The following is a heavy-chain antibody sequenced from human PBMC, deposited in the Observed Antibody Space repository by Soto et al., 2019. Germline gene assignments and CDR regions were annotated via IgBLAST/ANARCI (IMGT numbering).Heavy chain of an antibody. V-gene: IGHV4-31*03. CDR3: ARIEMASIK. CDR2: IYYTGST. J-gene: IGHJ4*02. Sequence: SETLSLTCSVSGASIRSGGYYWSWLRQSPGKGLEWIGHIYYTGSTFYSPSLKSRLTISLDTSKSQFSLDLRSVTAADTAMYYCARIEMASIKWGRGTLVTVSS. CDR1: GASIRSGGYY.